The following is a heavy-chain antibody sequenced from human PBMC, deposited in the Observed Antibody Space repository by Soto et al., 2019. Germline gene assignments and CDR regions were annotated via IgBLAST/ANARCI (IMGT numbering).Heavy chain of an antibody. V-gene: IGHV1-18*01. D-gene: IGHD6-13*01. CDR1: GYTFTSYG. CDR2: ISAYNGNT. Sequence: GASVNVSCKASGYTFTSYGISWVRQAPGQGLEWMGWISAYNGNTNYAQKLQGRVTMTTDTSTSTAYMELRSLRSDDTAVYYCARDAIAAAGSAAFDIWGQGTMVTVSS. CDR3: ARDAIAAAGSAAFDI. J-gene: IGHJ3*02.